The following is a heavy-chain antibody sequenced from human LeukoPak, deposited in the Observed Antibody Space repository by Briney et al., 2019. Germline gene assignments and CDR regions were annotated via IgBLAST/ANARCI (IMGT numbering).Heavy chain of an antibody. V-gene: IGHV1-2*06. Sequence: ASVKVSCKASGYTFTDYYMHWVRQAPGQGLEWMGRINPNSGGTNYGQMFQGRVTMTRDTSINTAYMELSSLRSDDTAVYYCAREAGITGTFFDYWGQGILVTVSS. CDR2: INPNSGGT. D-gene: IGHD1-20*01. J-gene: IGHJ4*02. CDR3: AREAGITGTFFDY. CDR1: GYTFTDYY.